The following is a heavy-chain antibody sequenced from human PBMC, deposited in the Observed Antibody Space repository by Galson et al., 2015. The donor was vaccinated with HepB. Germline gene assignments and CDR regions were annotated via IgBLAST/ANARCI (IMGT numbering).Heavy chain of an antibody. Sequence: SLRLSCAASGFTFSSYGMHWVRQAPGKGLEWVAVISYDGSNKYYADSVKGRFTISRDNSKNTLYLQMNSLRAEDTAVYYCAKDLARYDEGGRLDYWGQGTLVTVSS. CDR2: ISYDGSNK. V-gene: IGHV3-30*18. J-gene: IGHJ4*02. CDR3: AKDLARYDEGGRLDY. D-gene: IGHD3-3*01. CDR1: GFTFSSYG.